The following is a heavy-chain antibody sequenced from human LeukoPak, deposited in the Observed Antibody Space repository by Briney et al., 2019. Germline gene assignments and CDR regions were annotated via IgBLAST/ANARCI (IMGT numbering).Heavy chain of an antibody. CDR2: INPNSGGT. J-gene: IGHJ3*02. CDR3: ARFGYGDFAAFDI. V-gene: IGHV1-2*04. Sequence: ASVKVSCKASGYTFTGYYMHWVRQAPGQGLEWMGWINPNSGGTNYAQKFQGWVTMTRDTSISTAYMELSRLRSDDTAVYYCARFGYGDFAAFDIWGQGTMVTVSS. CDR1: GYTFTGYY. D-gene: IGHD4-17*01.